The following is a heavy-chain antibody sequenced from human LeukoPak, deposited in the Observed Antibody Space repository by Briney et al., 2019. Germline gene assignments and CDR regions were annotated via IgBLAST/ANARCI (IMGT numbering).Heavy chain of an antibody. CDR3: ARGYSSSSWSLFDY. V-gene: IGHV3-33*01. D-gene: IGHD6-6*01. CDR2: IWYDGSNK. Sequence: GGSLRLSCAASGFTFSSYGMHWVRQAPGKGLEWVAVIWYDGSNKYYADSVKGRFTISRDNSKNTLYLQMNSLRAEDTAVYYCARGYSSSSWSLFDYWGQGTLVTVSS. CDR1: GFTFSSYG. J-gene: IGHJ4*02.